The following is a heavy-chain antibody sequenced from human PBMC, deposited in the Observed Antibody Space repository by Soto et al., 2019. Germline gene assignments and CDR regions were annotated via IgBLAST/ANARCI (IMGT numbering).Heavy chain of an antibody. CDR1: GGSINNANYF. D-gene: IGHD2-2*01. CDR2: IYYSGST. V-gene: IGHV4-39*01. CDR3: AGLGGRYCGNNGCYGAKFES. J-gene: IGHJ4*02. Sequence: PSETLSLTCTVSGGSINNANYFWGWIRQPPGKGLEWIGSIYYSGSTYYNPSLKSRVTISVDTSKNLFSLNLSSVTAADTAVYYCAGLGGRYCGNNGCYGAKFESWGQRTPVTVSS.